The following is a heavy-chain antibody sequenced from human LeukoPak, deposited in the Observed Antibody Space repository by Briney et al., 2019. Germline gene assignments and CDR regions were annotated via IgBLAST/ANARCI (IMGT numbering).Heavy chain of an antibody. CDR1: GFTFSSYW. V-gene: IGHV3-7*03. CDR2: IKQDGSEK. D-gene: IGHD5-18*01. Sequence: PGGSLRLSCAASGFTFSSYWMSWVRQAPGKGLEWVANIKQDGSEKYYVDSVKGRFTISRDNAKNSLYLQMNSLRAEDTALYYCAKDIAQYSYGLGYFDYWGQGTLVTVSS. CDR3: AKDIAQYSYGLGYFDY. J-gene: IGHJ4*02.